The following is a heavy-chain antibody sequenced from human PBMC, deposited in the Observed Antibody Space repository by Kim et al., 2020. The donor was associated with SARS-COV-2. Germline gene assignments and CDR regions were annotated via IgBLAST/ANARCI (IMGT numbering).Heavy chain of an antibody. CDR3: ARDFEQWLVLDY. D-gene: IGHD6-19*01. J-gene: IGHJ4*02. Sequence: KYSQKFQGRVTITRDTSAGTAYMELSSLRSEDTAVYYCARDFEQWLVLDYWGQGTLVTVSS. V-gene: IGHV1-3*01.